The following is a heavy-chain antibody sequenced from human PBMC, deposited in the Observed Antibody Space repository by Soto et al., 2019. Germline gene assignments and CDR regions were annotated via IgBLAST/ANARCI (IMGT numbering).Heavy chain of an antibody. CDR2: IWYDGSNK. Sequence: QVQLVESGGGVVQPGRSLRLSCAASGFTFSSYGMHWVRQAPGKGLEWVAVIWYDGSNKYYADSVKGRFTISRDNAKNTLYLQMNSMRAEDTAVYYCARDAIERGPYGMDVWGQGTTVTVSS. D-gene: IGHD2-2*02. CDR3: ARDAIERGPYGMDV. CDR1: GFTFSSYG. J-gene: IGHJ6*02. V-gene: IGHV3-33*01.